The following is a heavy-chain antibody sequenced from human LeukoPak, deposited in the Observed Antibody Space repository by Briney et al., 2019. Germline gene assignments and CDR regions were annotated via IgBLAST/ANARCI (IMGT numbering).Heavy chain of an antibody. Sequence: PQTLSLTCTVSGGSISSGGYYWSWIRQHPGKGLEWIGYIYYSGSTYYNPSLKSRVTISVDTSKNQFSLKLSSVTAADTAVYYCARRDSGSYPSAFDMWGHGTMITVSS. CDR2: IYYSGST. D-gene: IGHD1-26*01. V-gene: IGHV4-31*03. CDR1: GGSISSGGYY. J-gene: IGHJ3*02. CDR3: ARRDSGSYPSAFDM.